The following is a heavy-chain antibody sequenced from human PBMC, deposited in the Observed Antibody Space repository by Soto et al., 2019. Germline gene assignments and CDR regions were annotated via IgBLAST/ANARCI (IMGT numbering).Heavy chain of an antibody. V-gene: IGHV4-34*01. Sequence: QVQLQQWGAGLLKPSETLSLTCAVYGGSVSSGSYYWSWIRQPPGKGLEWIGEMSHSGGTHFNPSVVGRVTISVDTSKNQFSLKRSSVTAADTALYYCARVERGTATTVVDSFDIWGPGTMVTLSS. J-gene: IGHJ3*02. CDR2: MSHSGGT. CDR1: GGSVSSGSYY. CDR3: ARVERGTATTVVDSFDI. D-gene: IGHD1-1*01.